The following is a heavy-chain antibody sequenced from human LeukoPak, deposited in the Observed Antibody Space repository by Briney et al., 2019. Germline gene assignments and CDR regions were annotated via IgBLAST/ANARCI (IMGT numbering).Heavy chain of an antibody. CDR2: IYTSGST. Sequence: SETLSLTCTVSGGSISSYYWSWIRQPAGKGLEWIGRIYTSGSTNYDPSLKSRVTMSVDTSKNQFSLKLSSVTAADTAVYYCARVQVTSSYYYYYMDVWGKGTTVTVSS. D-gene: IGHD3-16*01. J-gene: IGHJ6*03. CDR1: GGSISSYY. V-gene: IGHV4-4*07. CDR3: ARVQVTSSYYYYYMDV.